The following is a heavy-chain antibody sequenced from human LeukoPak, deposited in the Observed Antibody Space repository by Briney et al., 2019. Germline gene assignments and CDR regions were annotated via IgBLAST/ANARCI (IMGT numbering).Heavy chain of an antibody. CDR1: GLTFDDYA. CDR2: ITSNSGRT. J-gene: IGHJ3*01. Sequence: PGGSLRLSCAASGLTFDDYAMNWVRQAPGKGLEWVSGITSNSGRTYYADSVKGRFTNSRDNSKNTLYLQTNSLRAEDTAVYYCAKDLLVGASLVGVFNVWGQGTVVTVSS. V-gene: IGHV3-23*01. CDR3: AKDLLVGASLVGVFNV. D-gene: IGHD1-26*01.